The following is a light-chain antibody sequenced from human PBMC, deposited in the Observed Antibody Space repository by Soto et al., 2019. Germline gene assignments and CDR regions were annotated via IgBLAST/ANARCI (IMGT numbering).Light chain of an antibody. CDR2: DAS. CDR3: QQYGTTPLT. J-gene: IGKJ4*01. CDR1: QSVKNNY. V-gene: IGKV3-20*01. Sequence: EIGLTQSPGILLLSPGERATLSCRASQSVKNNYLAWYQHKPGQAPRFLMYDASSRATGIPDRFTGSGSGTDFTLTISRLEPEDFAVYYCQQYGTTPLTFGGGTKVDTK.